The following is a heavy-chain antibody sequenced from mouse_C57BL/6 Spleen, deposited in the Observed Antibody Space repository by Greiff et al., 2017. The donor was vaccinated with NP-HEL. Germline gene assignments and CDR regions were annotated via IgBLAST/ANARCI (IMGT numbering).Heavy chain of an antibody. CDR1: GYAFSSYW. Sequence: QVQLQQSGAELVKPGASVKISCKASGYAFSSYWMNWVKQRPGKGLEWIGQIYPGDGDTNYNGKFKGKATLTADKSSSTAYMQLSSLTSEDSAVYFCARSPTVVATKDYWGQGTTLTVSS. D-gene: IGHD1-1*01. CDR3: ARSPTVVATKDY. V-gene: IGHV1-80*01. CDR2: IYPGDGDT. J-gene: IGHJ2*01.